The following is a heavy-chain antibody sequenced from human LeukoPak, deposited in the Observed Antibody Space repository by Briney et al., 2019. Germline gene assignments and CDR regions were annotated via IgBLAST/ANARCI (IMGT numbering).Heavy chain of an antibody. Sequence: SVKVSCKASGGTFSSYAISWVRQAPGQGLEWMGRIIPILGTANYAQKFQGRVTITADESTSTAYMELSSLRSEDTAVYYCARGHYHDSSGYYYGWFDPWGQGTLVTVSS. J-gene: IGHJ5*02. V-gene: IGHV1-69*11. CDR1: GGTFSSYA. CDR2: IIPILGTA. D-gene: IGHD3-22*01. CDR3: ARGHYHDSSGYYYGWFDP.